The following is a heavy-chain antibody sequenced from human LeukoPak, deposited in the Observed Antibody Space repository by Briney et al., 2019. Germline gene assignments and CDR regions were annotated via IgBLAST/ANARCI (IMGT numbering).Heavy chain of an antibody. Sequence: SETLSLICTVSGVSMSAYQWSWVRQSPEKGLEWIGCINTKGETSYNPSLKSRVTTSVDTSKSQFSLRLRSVTAADTAVYYCATSNDAKIAPFDHWGQGAPVTVSS. D-gene: IGHD2-21*01. CDR1: GVSMSAYQ. CDR2: INTKGET. V-gene: IGHV4-4*09. J-gene: IGHJ4*02. CDR3: ATSNDAKIAPFDH.